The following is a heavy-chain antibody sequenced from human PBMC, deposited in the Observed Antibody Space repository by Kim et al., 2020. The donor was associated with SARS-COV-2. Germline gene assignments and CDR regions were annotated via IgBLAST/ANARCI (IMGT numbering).Heavy chain of an antibody. Sequence: GGSLRLSCTASGFTFGDYGVTWLRQAPGKGLEWVGLVRNTAFGGTTEYAASAKGRFTISRDNSKNIAYLQMNSLKTEDTGVYYCTIDHWATAKAYWGQGTLVTVSS. CDR2: VRNTAFGGTT. J-gene: IGHJ4*02. CDR1: GFTFGDYG. D-gene: IGHD5-12*01. V-gene: IGHV3-49*03. CDR3: TIDHWATAKAY.